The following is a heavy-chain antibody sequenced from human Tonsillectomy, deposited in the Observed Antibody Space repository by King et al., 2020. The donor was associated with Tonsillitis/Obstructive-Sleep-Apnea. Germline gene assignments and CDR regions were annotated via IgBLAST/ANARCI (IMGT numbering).Heavy chain of an antibody. CDR3: ARNGILEWILYY. V-gene: IGHV3-21*01. J-gene: IGHJ4*02. D-gene: IGHD3-3*01. CDR1: GFTFSSYS. Sequence: VQLVESGGGLVKPGGSLRLSCAASGFTFSSYSMNWVRQAPGKGLEWVSSISSSSSYIYYADSVKGRFTISRDNAKNSLYLQMNSLRAEDTAVYYCARNGILEWILYYWGQGALVTVSS. CDR2: ISSSSSYI.